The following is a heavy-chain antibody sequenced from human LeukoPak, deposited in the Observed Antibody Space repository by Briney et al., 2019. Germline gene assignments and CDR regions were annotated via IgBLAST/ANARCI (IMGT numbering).Heavy chain of an antibody. CDR1: GFTVSSNH. CDR2: IYSGAGT. CDR3: ARGMYSSVWGFDY. V-gene: IGHV3-53*01. D-gene: IGHD6-19*01. J-gene: IGHJ4*02. Sequence: GGSLRLSCAASGFTVSSNHMSWVRQAPGKGLEGVSLIYSGAGTHYADSVRGRFTISRDNSKNTLLLQMNSLRAEDTAVYYCARGMYSSVWGFDYWGRGILVTVSS.